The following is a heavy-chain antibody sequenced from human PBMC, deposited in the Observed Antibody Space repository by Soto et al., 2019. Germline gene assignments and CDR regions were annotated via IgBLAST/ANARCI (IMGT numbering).Heavy chain of an antibody. CDR3: ARGPPFDTTIRYSYYYYGMDV. CDR1: GDSVSSNSAA. CDR2: TYYRSKWYN. V-gene: IGHV6-1*01. Sequence: SQTLSLTCAISGDSVSSNSAAWNWIRQSPSRGLEWLGRTYYRSKWYNDYAVSVKSRITINPDTSKNQFSLQLNSVTPEDTAVYYCARGPPFDTTIRYSYYYYGMDVWGQGTTVTVSS. D-gene: IGHD5-12*01. J-gene: IGHJ6*02.